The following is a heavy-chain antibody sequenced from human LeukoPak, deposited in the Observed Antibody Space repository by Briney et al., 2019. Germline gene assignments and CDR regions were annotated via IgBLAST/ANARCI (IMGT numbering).Heavy chain of an antibody. V-gene: IGHV5-51*01. J-gene: IGHJ6*03. CDR1: GYSFTSYW. Sequence: GESLKISCKGSGYSFTSYWIGWVRQMPGKGLEWMGIIYPGDSDTRYSPSFQGQVTISADKSISTAYLQWSSLKASDTAMYYCARHSYGPGNYYYYYMDVWGKGTTVTVSS. D-gene: IGHD5-18*01. CDR3: ARHSYGPGNYYYYYMDV. CDR2: IYPGDSDT.